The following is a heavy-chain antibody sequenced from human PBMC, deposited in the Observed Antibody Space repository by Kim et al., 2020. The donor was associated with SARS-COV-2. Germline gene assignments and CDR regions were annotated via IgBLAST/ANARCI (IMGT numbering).Heavy chain of an antibody. J-gene: IGHJ6*02. CDR3: AKGLSLTAAGTSSYYYGMDV. V-gene: IGHV3-23*01. Sequence: GGSLRLSCAASGFTFSSYAMSWVRQAPGKGLEWVSAISGSGGSTYYADSVKGRFTSSRDNSKNTLYLQMNSLRAEDTAVYYCAKGLSLTAAGTSSYYYGMDVWGQGTTGTVSS. CDR2: ISGSGGST. CDR1: GFTFSSYA. D-gene: IGHD6-13*01.